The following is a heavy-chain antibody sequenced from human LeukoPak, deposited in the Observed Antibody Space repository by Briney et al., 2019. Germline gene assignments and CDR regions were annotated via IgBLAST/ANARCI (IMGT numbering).Heavy chain of an antibody. CDR1: GGSINGYF. J-gene: IGHJ5*02. V-gene: IGHV4-59*01. D-gene: IGHD4-17*01. CDR3: ARVFRGAVTSNWFDP. CDR2: ISDSGST. Sequence: PSETLSLTCTVSGGSINGYFWTWIRQPPGKGLEWIGYISDSGSTNYNPSLKSRVTLSVDSSYTEFSLRLNSVTAADTAVYYCARVFRGAVTSNWFDPWGQGTPVTVSS.